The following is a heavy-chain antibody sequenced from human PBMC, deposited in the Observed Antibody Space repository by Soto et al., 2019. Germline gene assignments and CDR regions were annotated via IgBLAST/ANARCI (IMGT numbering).Heavy chain of an antibody. J-gene: IGHJ1*01. CDR3: ARPGGDLVLPRED. D-gene: IGHD2-21*01. CDR2: IFYSGTA. V-gene: IGHV4-39*01. Sequence: PSETLSLTCTVSGASIDSSAYYWAWIRQPPGKGLEWIGSIFYSGTAYDNPSLAGRVSMSVDTSKNEVSLKLNFVSAADTAVYFCARPGGDLVLPREDWGSGTLVTVSS. CDR1: GASIDSSAYY.